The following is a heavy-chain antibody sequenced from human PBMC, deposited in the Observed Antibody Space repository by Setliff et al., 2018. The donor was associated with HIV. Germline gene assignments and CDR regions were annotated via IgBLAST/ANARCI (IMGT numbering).Heavy chain of an antibody. CDR1: GFTFSNYV. CDR3: AKTSNTGYLFCSDY. CDR2: ISGSGVNS. Sequence: GGSLRLSCAASGFTFSNYVINWVRQAPGKGLEWISGISGSGVNSYYADSVKGRLTISRDNSKNPVYLQMNSLRAEDTAVYYCAKTSNTGYLFCSDYWGQGTLVTVSS. V-gene: IGHV3-23*01. J-gene: IGHJ4*02. D-gene: IGHD3-9*01.